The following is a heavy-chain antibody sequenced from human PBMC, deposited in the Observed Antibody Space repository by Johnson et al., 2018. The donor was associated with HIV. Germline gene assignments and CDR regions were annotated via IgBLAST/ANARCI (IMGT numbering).Heavy chain of an antibody. CDR3: ARATRITIFGVVIRHDAVDI. V-gene: IGHV3-20*04. Sequence: VQLVESGGGVVRPGGSLRLSCAASGFSFDDYDMTWVRQAPGKGLEWVSGIHWNGGSTGYADSVKGRFTISRDHTKNSLYLQMNSLRVEDTALYYCARATRITIFGVVIRHDAVDIWGQGTMVTVSS. D-gene: IGHD3-3*01. CDR2: IHWNGGST. CDR1: GFSFDDYD. J-gene: IGHJ3*02.